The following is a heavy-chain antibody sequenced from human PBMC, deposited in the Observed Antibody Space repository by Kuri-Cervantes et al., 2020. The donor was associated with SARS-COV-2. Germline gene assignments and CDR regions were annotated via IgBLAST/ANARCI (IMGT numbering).Heavy chain of an antibody. J-gene: IGHJ4*02. D-gene: IGHD3-10*01. CDR2: ISSSSSTI. CDR1: GFTFSSYS. Sequence: GESLKISCAASGFTFSSYSMNWVRQAPGKGLEWVSYISSSSSTIYYADSVKGRFTISRDNAKNSLYLQMNSLRAEDTAVYYCARGRSGLDYWGQGTLVTVSS. CDR3: ARGRSGLDY. V-gene: IGHV3-48*04.